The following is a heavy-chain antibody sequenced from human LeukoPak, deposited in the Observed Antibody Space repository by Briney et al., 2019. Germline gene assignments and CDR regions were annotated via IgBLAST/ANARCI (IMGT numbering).Heavy chain of an antibody. CDR3: ARAPWAYGNYVHAFDI. V-gene: IGHV4-39*07. J-gene: IGHJ3*02. D-gene: IGHD4-11*01. Sequence: NPGGSLRLSCAASGFTVSSNYMSWVRQPPGKGLEWIGSIYSGGRIYYNPSLKSRVSISIDTSNNDLSLKVTSVTAADTAGYYCARAPWAYGNYVHAFDIWGQGTMVTVSS. CDR1: GFTVSSNY. CDR2: IYSGGRI.